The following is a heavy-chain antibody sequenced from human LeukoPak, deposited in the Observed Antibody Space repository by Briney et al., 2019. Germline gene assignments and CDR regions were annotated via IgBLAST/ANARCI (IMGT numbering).Heavy chain of an antibody. CDR2: INSDGSST. J-gene: IGHJ3*02. V-gene: IGHV3-74*01. CDR1: GFTFSNYW. Sequence: GSLRLSCAASGFTFSNYWMHWVRQAPGKGLVWVSRINSDGSSTSYADSVKGRFTISRDNAKNTLYLQMNSLRAEDTAVYYCARDYDSSGYYESDAFGIWGQGTMVTVSS. CDR3: ARDYDSSGYYESDAFGI. D-gene: IGHD3-22*01.